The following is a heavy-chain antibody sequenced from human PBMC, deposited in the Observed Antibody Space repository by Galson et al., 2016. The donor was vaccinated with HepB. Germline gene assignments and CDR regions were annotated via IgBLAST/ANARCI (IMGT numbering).Heavy chain of an antibody. Sequence: SLRLSCAASGFTFSYNYMSWIRQAPGKGLEWLSYISSSGTTIYYADSVKGRFTISRDNAKNSLYLQMNSLRADDTALYYCARRWDAFDLWGQGTMVTVSS. CDR2: ISSSGTTI. V-gene: IGHV3-11*01. CDR3: ARRWDAFDL. D-gene: IGHD2-15*01. CDR1: GFTFSYNY. J-gene: IGHJ3*01.